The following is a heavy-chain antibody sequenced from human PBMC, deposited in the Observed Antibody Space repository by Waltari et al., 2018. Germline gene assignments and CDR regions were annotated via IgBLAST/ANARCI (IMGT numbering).Heavy chain of an antibody. CDR1: GGTFSSYS. Sequence: QVQLVQSGAEVKKPGSSVNVSCKASGGTFSSYSISWGRQAPGQGLEWTGSLIPFLGTAKSAKKVQGRVMITADKSTITAYRGLSSLRAEDTAVYYCARAWGTGYSSSWYEGGFDYWGQGTLVTVSS. V-gene: IGHV1-69*13. CDR2: LIPFLGTA. D-gene: IGHD6-13*01. CDR3: ARAWGTGYSSSWYEGGFDY. J-gene: IGHJ4*02.